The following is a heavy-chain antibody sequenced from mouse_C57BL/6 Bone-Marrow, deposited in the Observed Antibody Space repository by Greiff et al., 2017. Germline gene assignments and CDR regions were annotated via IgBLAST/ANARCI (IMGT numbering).Heavy chain of an antibody. Sequence: DVMLVESGGDLVKPGGSLKLSCAASGFTFSSYGMSWVRQTPDKRLEWVATISSGGSYTYYPDSVKGRFTISRDNAKNTLYLQMSSLKSEDTAMYYCATHDGYYDFDYLGQGTTLTVSS. V-gene: IGHV5-6*02. CDR3: ATHDGYYDFDY. CDR2: ISSGGSYT. CDR1: GFTFSSYG. J-gene: IGHJ2*01. D-gene: IGHD2-3*01.